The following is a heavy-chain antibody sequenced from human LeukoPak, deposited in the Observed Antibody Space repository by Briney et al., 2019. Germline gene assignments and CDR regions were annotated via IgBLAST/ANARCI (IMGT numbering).Heavy chain of an antibody. V-gene: IGHV4-59*01. Sequence: SETLSLTCTVSGDSISTYYWSWIRQPPGKGLEWIGYIYYSGSTNYNPSLKSRVTISVDTSKNQFSLKLSSVTAADTAVYYCARYYCTSTTCYYFDYWGQGTLVTVSS. CDR1: GDSISTYY. D-gene: IGHD2-2*01. J-gene: IGHJ4*02. CDR3: ARYYCTSTTCYYFDY. CDR2: IYYSGST.